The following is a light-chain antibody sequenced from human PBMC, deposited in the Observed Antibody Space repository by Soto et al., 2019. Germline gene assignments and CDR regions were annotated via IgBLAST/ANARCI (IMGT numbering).Light chain of an antibody. J-gene: IGKJ1*01. V-gene: IGKV1-5*03. CDR3: QHYNSYSEA. Sequence: IQMTQSPSTLSASVGDRVTLTCQASQTISSWLAWYKQKRGKAPKXXSYKASTLKSGVPSRFRGSGSGTEFTLTISSLKPDDFETYYCQHYNSYSEAFGQGTKVDIK. CDR2: KAS. CDR1: QTISSW.